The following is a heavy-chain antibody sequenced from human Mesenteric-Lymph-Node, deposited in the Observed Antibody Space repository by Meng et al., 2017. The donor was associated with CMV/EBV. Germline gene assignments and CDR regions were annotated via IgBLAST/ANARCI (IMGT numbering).Heavy chain of an antibody. D-gene: IGHD6-6*01. CDR1: GDSISTSLYY. Sequence: SETLSLTCTVSGDSISTSLYYWGWIRQTPGKGLEWIASFSYSGGTNYNPSLKSRVTISVDTSKNQFSLKLSSVTAADTAVFYCARARRGAARQAEYFQHWGQGTLVTVSS. CDR3: ARARRGAARQAEYFQH. V-gene: IGHV4-39*07. CDR2: FSYSGGT. J-gene: IGHJ1*01.